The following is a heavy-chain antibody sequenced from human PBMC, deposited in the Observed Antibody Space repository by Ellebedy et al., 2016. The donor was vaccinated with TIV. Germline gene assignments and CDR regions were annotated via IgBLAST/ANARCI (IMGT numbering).Heavy chain of an antibody. CDR3: AREAAAGDENWFDP. CDR2: INPNSGGT. J-gene: IGHJ5*02. CDR1: GYTFTGYY. V-gene: IGHV1-2*04. D-gene: IGHD6-13*01. Sequence: ASVKVSXKASGYTFTGYYMHWVRQAPGQGLEWMGWINPNSGGTNYAQKFQGWVTMTRDTSISTAYMELSRLRSDDTAVYYCAREAAAGDENWFDPWGQGTLVTVSS.